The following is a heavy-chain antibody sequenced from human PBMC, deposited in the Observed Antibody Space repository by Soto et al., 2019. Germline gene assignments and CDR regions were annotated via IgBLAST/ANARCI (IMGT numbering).Heavy chain of an antibody. J-gene: IGHJ4*02. CDR3: ARDNNWNPGSEFDY. D-gene: IGHD1-20*01. Sequence: GGSLRLSCAASGFTFSSYAMHWVRQAPGKGLEWVAVISYDGSNKYYADSVKGRFTISRDNSKNTLYLQMNSLRAEDTAVYYCARDNNWNPGSEFDYWGQGTLVTVSS. CDR2: ISYDGSNK. V-gene: IGHV3-30-3*01. CDR1: GFTFSSYA.